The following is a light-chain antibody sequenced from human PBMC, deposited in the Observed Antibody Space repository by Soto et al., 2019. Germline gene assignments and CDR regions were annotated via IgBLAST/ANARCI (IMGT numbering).Light chain of an antibody. Sequence: EILLTQSPPTLSLSPGERATLSCRASQSVSSYLAWYQQKPGQAPRLLIYDASNRATGIPARFSGSGSGTDFTLTISSLEPEDFAVYYCQQRSNWVTFGGGTKVDIK. CDR3: QQRSNWVT. J-gene: IGKJ4*01. CDR2: DAS. CDR1: QSVSSY. V-gene: IGKV3-11*01.